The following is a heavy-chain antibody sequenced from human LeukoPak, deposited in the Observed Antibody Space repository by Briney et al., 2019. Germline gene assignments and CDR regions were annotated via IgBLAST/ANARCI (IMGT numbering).Heavy chain of an antibody. CDR1: GYTFTSYA. CDR2: INAGNGNT. D-gene: IGHD1-26*01. V-gene: IGHV1-3*01. Sequence: ASVKVSCKASGYTFTSYAMHWVRQAPGQRLEWMGWINAGNGNTKYSQKFQGRVTITRDTSASTAYMELSSLRSEDTAVYYCARSRWELQNFDYWGQGTLVTVSS. J-gene: IGHJ4*02. CDR3: ARSRWELQNFDY.